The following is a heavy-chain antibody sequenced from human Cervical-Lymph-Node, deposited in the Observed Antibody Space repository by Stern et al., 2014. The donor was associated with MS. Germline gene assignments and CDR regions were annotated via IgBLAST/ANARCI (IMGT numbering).Heavy chain of an antibody. Sequence: EVQLVESGAGLVKPGGSLRLSCAASGFTLSDYNMNWVRHAPGKGLEWVSSITRHGTYRSYADSVEGRFTISRYNPRQSLYLQLHSLRGEDSAVYYCARDRSGDGSTVDEYYYALDVWGQGTTVSVSS. CDR3: ARDRSGDGSTVDEYYYALDV. V-gene: IGHV3-21*01. CDR1: GFTLSDYN. CDR2: ITRHGTYR. D-gene: IGHD2/OR15-2a*01. J-gene: IGHJ6*02.